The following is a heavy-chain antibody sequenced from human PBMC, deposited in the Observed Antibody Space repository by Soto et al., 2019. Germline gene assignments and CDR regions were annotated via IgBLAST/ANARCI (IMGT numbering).Heavy chain of an antibody. CDR2: IIPIFGTA. J-gene: IGHJ5*02. D-gene: IGHD3-10*01. CDR3: AREFTMVRGVIDWFDP. V-gene: IGHV1-69*01. Sequence: QVQLVQSGAEVKRPGSSVKVSCKASGGTFSSYAISWVRQAPGQGLEWMGGIIPIFGTANYAQKFQGRVTITADESTSTAYMELSSLRSEDTAVYYCAREFTMVRGVIDWFDPWGQGTLVTVSS. CDR1: GGTFSSYA.